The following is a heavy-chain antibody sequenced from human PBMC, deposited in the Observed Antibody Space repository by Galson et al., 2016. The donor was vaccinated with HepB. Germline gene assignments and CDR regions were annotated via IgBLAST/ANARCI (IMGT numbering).Heavy chain of an antibody. J-gene: IGHJ4*02. CDR2: ISGNGGST. Sequence: SLRLSCAASGFTFSSWAMSWVRQAPGKGLEWVSAISGNGGSTFYADSVKGRFTISRDNFKNTLHLQMNGLRAEDTAIYYCATYYYGLGHAYWGQGTLITVSS. V-gene: IGHV3-23*01. CDR1: GFTFSSWA. CDR3: ATYYYGLGHAY. D-gene: IGHD3-10*01.